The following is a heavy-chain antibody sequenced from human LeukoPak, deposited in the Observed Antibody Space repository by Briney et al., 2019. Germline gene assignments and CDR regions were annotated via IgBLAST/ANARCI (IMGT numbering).Heavy chain of an antibody. J-gene: IGHJ4*02. CDR2: IYHSGST. CDR3: ARQKRHYGGSYYFDY. V-gene: IGHV4-38-2*02. D-gene: IGHD4-23*01. CDR1: GYSISSGYY. Sequence: PPETLSLTCTVSGYSISSGYYWGWIRQPPGKGLEWIGSIYHSGSTYYNPSLKSRVTISVDTSKNQFSLKLSSVTAADTAVYYCARQKRHYGGSYYFDYWGQGTLVTVSS.